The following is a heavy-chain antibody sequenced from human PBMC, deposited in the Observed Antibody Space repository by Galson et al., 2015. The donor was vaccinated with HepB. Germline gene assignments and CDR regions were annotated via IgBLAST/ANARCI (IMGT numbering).Heavy chain of an antibody. J-gene: IGHJ6*02. CDR3: ARLEIQLWLKVYYYGMDV. Sequence: SLRLSCAASGFTFSSYWMSWVRQAPGKGLEWVANIKQDGSEKYYVDSVKGRFTISRDNAKNSLYLQMNSLRAEDTAVYYCARLEIQLWLKVYYYGMDVWGQGATVTVSS. D-gene: IGHD5-18*01. CDR2: IKQDGSEK. V-gene: IGHV3-7*03. CDR1: GFTFSSYW.